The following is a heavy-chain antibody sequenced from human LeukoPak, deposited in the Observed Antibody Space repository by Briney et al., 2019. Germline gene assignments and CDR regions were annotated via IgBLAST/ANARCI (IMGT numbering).Heavy chain of an antibody. D-gene: IGHD1-26*01. CDR2: IYYGGST. V-gene: IGHV4-39*01. CDR3: APVGAHDAFDI. Sequence: SETLSLTCTVSGGSISRSSYYWGWIRQTPGKGPEWIGSIYYGGSTYYNPSLKSRVTISVDTSKNQFSLKLSSVTAADTAVYYCAPVGAHDAFDIWGQGTMVTVSS. CDR1: GGSISRSSYY. J-gene: IGHJ3*02.